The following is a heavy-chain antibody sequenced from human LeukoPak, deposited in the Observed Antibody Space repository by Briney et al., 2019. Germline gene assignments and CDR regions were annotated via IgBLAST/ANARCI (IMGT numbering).Heavy chain of an antibody. D-gene: IGHD6-19*01. Sequence: ASVKVSCKASGYTFTSYYMHWVRQAPGQGLEWMGRINPSGGSTSYAQKFQGRVTMTRDTSISTAYMELSRLRSDDTAVYYCASFIAVAGFDYWGQGTLVTVSS. V-gene: IGHV1-46*01. J-gene: IGHJ4*02. CDR2: INPSGGST. CDR3: ASFIAVAGFDY. CDR1: GYTFTSYY.